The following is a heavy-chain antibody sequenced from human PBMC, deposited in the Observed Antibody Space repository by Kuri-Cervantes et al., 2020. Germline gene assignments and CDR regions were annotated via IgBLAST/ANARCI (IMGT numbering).Heavy chain of an antibody. V-gene: IGHV3-66*01. D-gene: IGHD3-3*01. Sequence: GGSLRLSCAASGFTFSSYAMSWVRQAPGKGLEWVSVIYSGGSTYYADSVKGRFTISRDNSKNTLYLQMNSLRAEDTAVYYCASGPPYDFWSGYYYYYYGMDVWGQGTTVTVSS. CDR2: IYSGGST. CDR3: ASGPPYDFWSGYYYYYYGMDV. CDR1: GFTFSSYA. J-gene: IGHJ6*02.